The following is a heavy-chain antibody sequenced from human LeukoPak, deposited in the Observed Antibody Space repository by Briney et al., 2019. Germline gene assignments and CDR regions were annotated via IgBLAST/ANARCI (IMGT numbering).Heavy chain of an antibody. Sequence: GASVKVSCKASGYTFTSYAMHWVRQAPGQRLEWMGWINAGNGNTKYSQKFQGRVTITRDTSASTAYMELSSLRSEDTAVYYCARDRHVRGVIATYPLVLGYWGQGTLVTVSS. D-gene: IGHD3-10*01. CDR1: GYTFTSYA. J-gene: IGHJ4*02. CDR2: INAGNGNT. CDR3: ARDRHVRGVIATYPLVLGY. V-gene: IGHV1-3*01.